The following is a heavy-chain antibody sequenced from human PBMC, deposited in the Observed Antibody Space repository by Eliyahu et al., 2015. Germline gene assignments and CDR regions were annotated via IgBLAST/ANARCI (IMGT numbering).Heavy chain of an antibody. V-gene: IGHV4-59*01. CDR2: IYXSGST. CDR3: ARDSSGWYGAIDY. D-gene: IGHD6-19*01. Sequence: PGLVKPSETLSLTCTVSGASINSYYWSWIRQPPGKGLEWIGYIYXSGSTNYNPSLKSRATISVDTSKNQFSLKLSSVTAADTAVYYCARDSSGWYGAIDYWGQGTLVTVSS. CDR1: GASINSYY. J-gene: IGHJ4*02.